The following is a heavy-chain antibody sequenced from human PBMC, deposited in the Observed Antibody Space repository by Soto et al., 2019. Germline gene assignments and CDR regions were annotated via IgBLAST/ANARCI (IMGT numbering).Heavy chain of an antibody. CDR3: ARDGLPPDRIAAAMYNWFDP. CDR1: GFTFSDYY. Sequence: GGSLRLSCAASGFTFSDYYMSWIRQAPGKGLEWVSYISSSSSYTNYADSVKGRFTISRDNAKNSLYLQMNSLRAEDTAVYYCARDGLPPDRIAAAMYNWFDPWGQGTLVTVSS. J-gene: IGHJ5*02. D-gene: IGHD6-13*01. V-gene: IGHV3-11*06. CDR2: ISSSSSYT.